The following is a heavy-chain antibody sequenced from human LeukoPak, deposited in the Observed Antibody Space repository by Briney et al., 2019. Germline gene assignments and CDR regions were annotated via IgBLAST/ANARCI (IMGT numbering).Heavy chain of an antibody. J-gene: IGHJ4*02. D-gene: IGHD3-3*01. CDR3: ARDYIAYDPLDY. V-gene: IGHV3-21*01. CDR2: ISSSSSHI. Sequence: PGGSLRLSCAASGFTFSSYIMNWVRQAPGKGLEWVSSISSSSSHIYYADSAKGRFTISRDNAKNSLYLQMNRLRAEDTAVYWCARDYIAYDPLDYWGQGTLVTVSS. CDR1: GFTFSSYI.